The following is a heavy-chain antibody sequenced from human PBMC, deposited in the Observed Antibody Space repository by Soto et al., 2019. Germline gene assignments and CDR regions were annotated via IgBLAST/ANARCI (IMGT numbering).Heavy chain of an antibody. D-gene: IGHD2-2*01. Sequence: PETLSLTCAVSGGSISSSNWWSWVRQPPGKGLEWIGEIYHSGSTNYNPSLKSRVTISVDKSKNQFSLKLSSVTAADTAVYYCARGYCSSTSCYGWFDPWGQGTLVTVSS. J-gene: IGHJ5*02. CDR1: GGSISSSNW. CDR2: IYHSGST. V-gene: IGHV4-4*03. CDR3: ARGYCSSTSCYGWFDP.